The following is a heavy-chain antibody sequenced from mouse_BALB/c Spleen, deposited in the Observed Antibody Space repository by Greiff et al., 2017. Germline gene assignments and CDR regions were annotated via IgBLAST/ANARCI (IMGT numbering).Heavy chain of an antibody. V-gene: IGHV5-17*02. Sequence: DVKLVESGGGLVQPGGSRKLSCAASGFTFSSFGMHWVRQAPEKGLEWVAYISSGSSTIYYADTVKGRFTISRDNPKNTLFLQMTSLRSEDTAMYYCARMGGTGYAMDYWGQGTSVTVSS. CDR1: GFTFSSFG. D-gene: IGHD3-3*01. J-gene: IGHJ4*01. CDR2: ISSGSSTI. CDR3: ARMGGTGYAMDY.